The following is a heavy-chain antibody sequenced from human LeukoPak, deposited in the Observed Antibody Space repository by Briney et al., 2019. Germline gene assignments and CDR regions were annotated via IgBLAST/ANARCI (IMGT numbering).Heavy chain of an antibody. Sequence: PGGSLRLSCAASGFTFSSYGMHWVRQAPGKGLEWVAFIRYDGSNKYYADSVKGRFTISRDNSKNTLYLQMNSLRAEDTAVYYCAKLLWFGTREARDAFDIWGQGTMVTVSS. CDR2: IRYDGSNK. J-gene: IGHJ3*02. CDR1: GFTFSSYG. CDR3: AKLLWFGTREARDAFDI. D-gene: IGHD3-10*01. V-gene: IGHV3-30*02.